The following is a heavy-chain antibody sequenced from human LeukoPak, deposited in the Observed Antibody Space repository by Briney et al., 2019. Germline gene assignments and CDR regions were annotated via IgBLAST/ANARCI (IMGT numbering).Heavy chain of an antibody. D-gene: IGHD3-10*01. CDR1: GFTFSSYW. V-gene: IGHV3-74*01. J-gene: IGHJ4*02. CDR3: ARVSGSGSYFKDY. CDR2: INSDGSST. Sequence: GGSLRLSCAASGFTFSSYWMHWVRQAPGKGLVWVSRINSDGSSTSYADSVEGRFTISRDNAKNTLYLQMNSLRAEDTAVYYCARVSGSGSYFKDYWGQGTLVTVSS.